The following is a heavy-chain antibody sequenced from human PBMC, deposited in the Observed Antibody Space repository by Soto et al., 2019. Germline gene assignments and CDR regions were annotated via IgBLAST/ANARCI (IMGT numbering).Heavy chain of an antibody. J-gene: IGHJ4*02. CDR3: TRATNHYDRSGFYSPITWFDY. CDR1: GFTFGDYA. Sequence: SLRLSCTGSGFTFGDYAMSWVRQAPGKGLEWVGVIRSQAYGGTTEYAASVKGRFTILRDDSESIAYLEMNSLKTEDTAVYYCTRATNHYDRSGFYSPITWFDYWGQGP. D-gene: IGHD3-22*01. V-gene: IGHV3-49*04. CDR2: IRSQAYGGTT.